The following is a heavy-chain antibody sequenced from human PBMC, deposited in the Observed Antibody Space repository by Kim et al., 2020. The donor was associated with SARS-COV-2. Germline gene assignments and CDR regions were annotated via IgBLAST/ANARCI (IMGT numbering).Heavy chain of an antibody. V-gene: IGHV4-39*01. CDR2: IYYSGST. Sequence: SETLSLTCTVSGGSISSSSYYWGWIRQPPGKGLEWIGSIYYSGSTYYNPSLKSRVTISVDTSKNQFSLKLSSVTAADTAVYYCASAPAMYYYGSGSYYILDAFDIWGQGTMVTVSS. J-gene: IGHJ3*02. CDR3: ASAPAMYYYGSGSYYILDAFDI. CDR1: GGSISSSSYY. D-gene: IGHD3-10*01.